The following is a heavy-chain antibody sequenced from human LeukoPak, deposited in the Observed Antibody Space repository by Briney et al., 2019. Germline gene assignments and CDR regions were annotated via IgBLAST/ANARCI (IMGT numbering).Heavy chain of an antibody. D-gene: IGHD4-17*01. CDR1: GGSISGYY. CDR2: IYYSGST. Sequence: PSETLSLTCTVSGGSISGYYWSWIRQPPGKGLEWIGYIYYSGSTNYNPSLKSRVTTSVDTSKNQFSLKLSSVTAADTAVYYCARGHGDYEDNWFDPWGQGTLVTVSS. V-gene: IGHV4-59*12. J-gene: IGHJ5*02. CDR3: ARGHGDYEDNWFDP.